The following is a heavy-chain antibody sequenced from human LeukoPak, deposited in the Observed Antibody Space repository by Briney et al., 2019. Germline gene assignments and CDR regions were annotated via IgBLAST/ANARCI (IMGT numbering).Heavy chain of an antibody. V-gene: IGHV4-34*01. CDR2: INHSGST. CDR3: ARAYGYTMIVVDLRPRAFDI. Sequence: SETLSLTCAVYDGSFSGYYWSWIRQPPGKGLEWIGEINHSGSTNYNPSLKSRVTISLDTSKSQFSLKVRYVTAADTAVYYCARAYGYTMIVVDLRPRAFDIWGQGTMVTVSS. CDR1: DGSFSGYY. J-gene: IGHJ3*02. D-gene: IGHD3-22*01.